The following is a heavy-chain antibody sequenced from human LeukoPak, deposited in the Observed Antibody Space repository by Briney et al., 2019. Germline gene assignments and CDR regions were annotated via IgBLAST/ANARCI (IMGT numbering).Heavy chain of an antibody. Sequence: PGGSLRLSCAASGFTFSSYSMNWVRQAPGKGLEWVSSISSSSSYIYYADSVKGRFTISRDNAKNSLYLQMNSLRAEDTAVYYCARAPGYCSGGSCYHYYYMDVWGKGTTVTVSS. J-gene: IGHJ6*03. D-gene: IGHD2-15*01. CDR3: ARAPGYCSGGSCYHYYYMDV. V-gene: IGHV3-21*01. CDR2: ISSSSSYI. CDR1: GFTFSSYS.